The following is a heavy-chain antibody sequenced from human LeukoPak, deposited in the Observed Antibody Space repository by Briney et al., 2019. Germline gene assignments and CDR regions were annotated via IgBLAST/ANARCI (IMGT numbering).Heavy chain of an antibody. D-gene: IGHD3-22*01. J-gene: IGHJ6*03. Sequence: NSSETLSLTCSVAGGSIINYYWSWLRQSAGTGLEWVGRIYITGSTTYNPSLQSRLSMSVDTSKNQFSLRLRSVSAADTAVYYCARLKYYDSTGYSPGYYMDVWGKGITVTVSS. CDR2: IYITGST. CDR3: ARLKYYDSTGYSPGYYMDV. V-gene: IGHV4-4*07. CDR1: GGSIINYY.